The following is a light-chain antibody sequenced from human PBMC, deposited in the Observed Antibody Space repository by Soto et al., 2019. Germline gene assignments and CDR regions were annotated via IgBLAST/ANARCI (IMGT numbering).Light chain of an antibody. V-gene: IGLV2-18*02. CDR2: EVS. CDR1: SSDVGSYNR. CDR3: NSYTGSSTYV. J-gene: IGLJ1*01. Sequence: QSALTQPPSVSGCPGQSVAICCTGASSDVGSYNRVSWYQQPPGAAPKLMIYEVSNRPSGVPDRFSGSKSGNTASLTISGLQAEDEAEYYCNSYTGSSTYVFGTGTKVTVL.